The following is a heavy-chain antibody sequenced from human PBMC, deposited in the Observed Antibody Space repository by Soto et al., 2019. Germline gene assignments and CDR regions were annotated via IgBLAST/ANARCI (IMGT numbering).Heavy chain of an antibody. CDR2: INPNSGGT. CDR1: GYTFTGYY. Sequence: QVQLVQSGAEVKKPGASVKVSCKASGYTFTGYYMHWVRQAPGQGLEWMGWINPNSGGTNYAQNFHGRVTMTWDTSISTAYMELNRLRSDDTAVYYCARARIAVAGTSPTGFDYWGQGTLVTVSS. CDR3: ARARIAVAGTSPTGFDY. V-gene: IGHV1-2*02. D-gene: IGHD6-19*01. J-gene: IGHJ4*02.